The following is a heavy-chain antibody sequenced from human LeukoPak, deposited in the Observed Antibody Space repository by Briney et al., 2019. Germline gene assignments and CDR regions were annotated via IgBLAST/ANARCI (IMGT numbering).Heavy chain of an antibody. CDR1: GYTFTSYG. J-gene: IGHJ4*02. CDR2: ISAYNGNT. Sequence: ASVKVSCKASGYTFTSYGISWVRQAPGQGLEWMGWISAYNGNTNYAQKLQGRVTMTTDTSTSTAYMELRSLRSDDTAVYYCARETLEDYDSSGYYYWGQGTPVTVSS. CDR3: ARETLEDYDSSGYYY. D-gene: IGHD3-22*01. V-gene: IGHV1-18*01.